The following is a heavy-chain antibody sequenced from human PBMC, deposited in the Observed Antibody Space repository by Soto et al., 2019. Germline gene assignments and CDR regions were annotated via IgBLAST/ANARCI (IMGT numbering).Heavy chain of an antibody. D-gene: IGHD2-15*01. J-gene: IGHJ5*02. CDR3: ARLGDCRGGSCYPNWFDP. CDR1: GGSLSSGGYS. Sequence: LSLTCAVSGGSLSSGGYSWSWIRQPPGKGLEWIGYIFQTGSTYYNPSLKSRVTISLDRSKNQFSLTLNSGTAADTAIYYCARLGDCRGGSCYPNWFDPWGQGTLVTVPS. V-gene: IGHV4-30-2*01. CDR2: IFQTGST.